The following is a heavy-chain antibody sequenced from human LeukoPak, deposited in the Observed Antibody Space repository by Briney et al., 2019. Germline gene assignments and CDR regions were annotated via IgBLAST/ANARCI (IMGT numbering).Heavy chain of an antibody. V-gene: IGHV3-21*01. CDR1: GFTFSSYS. D-gene: IGHD3-10*01. J-gene: IGHJ6*02. CDR2: ISSSSSYI. CDR3: ARETGSGSYYSYYYYGMDV. Sequence: GSLRLSCAASGFTFSSYSMNWVRQAPGKGLEWVSSISSSSSYIYYADSVKGRFTISRDNAKNSLYLQMNSLRAEDTAVYYCARETGSGSYYSYYYYGMDVWGQGTTVTVSS.